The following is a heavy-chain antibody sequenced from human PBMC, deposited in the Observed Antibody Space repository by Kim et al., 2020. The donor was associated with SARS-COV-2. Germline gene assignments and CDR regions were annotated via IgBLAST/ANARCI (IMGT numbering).Heavy chain of an antibody. J-gene: IGHJ4*02. Sequence: AEHVKGRFTIARDNAKNSLYRQRNSRRAEDTAVYYCARDSDGYKSGNFDYWGQGTLVTVSS. D-gene: IGHD5-12*01. CDR3: ARDSDGYKSGNFDY. V-gene: IGHV3-11*01.